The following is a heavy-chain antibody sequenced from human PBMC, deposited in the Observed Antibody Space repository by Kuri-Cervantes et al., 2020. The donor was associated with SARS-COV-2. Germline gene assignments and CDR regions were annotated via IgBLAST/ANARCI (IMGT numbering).Heavy chain of an antibody. CDR3: ARGMVRGLIQSYYYGMEV. J-gene: IGHJ6*02. CDR1: GYTFSDYY. CDR2: IDPNSGGT. Sequence: ASVKVSCKASGYTFSDYYMYWVRQAPGQGLEWMGWIDPNSGGTNYAQKFQGWVTMTRDTSSTGYMELSRLRSDDTAVYYCARGMVRGLIQSYYYGMEVWDQGTTVTVSS. D-gene: IGHD3-10*01. V-gene: IGHV1-2*04.